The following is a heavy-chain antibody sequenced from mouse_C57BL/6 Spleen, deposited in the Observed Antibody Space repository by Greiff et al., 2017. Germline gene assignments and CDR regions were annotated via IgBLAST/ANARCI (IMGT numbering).Heavy chain of an antibody. Sequence: EVQGVESGAELVRPGASVKLSCTASGFNIKDYYMHWVKQRPEQGLEWIGRIDPEDGDTEYAPKFQGKATMTADPSANTAYLQLRSLTSEDTAVYYCTTGYYGSRSAYWGQGTLVTVSA. J-gene: IGHJ3*01. CDR1: GFNIKDYY. CDR2: IDPEDGDT. CDR3: TTGYYGSRSAY. D-gene: IGHD1-1*01. V-gene: IGHV14-1*01.